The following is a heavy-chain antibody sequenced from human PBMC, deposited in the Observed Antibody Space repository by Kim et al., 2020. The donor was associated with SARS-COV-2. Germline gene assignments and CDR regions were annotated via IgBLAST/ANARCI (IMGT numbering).Heavy chain of an antibody. D-gene: IGHD4-17*01. J-gene: IGHJ6*02. CDR1: GFTFSSYG. V-gene: IGHV3-30*18. CDR2: ISYDGSNK. Sequence: GGSLRLSCAASGFTFSSYGMHWVRQAPGKGLEWVAVISYDGSNKYYADSVKGRFTISRDNSKNTLYLQMNSLRAEDTAVYYCAKDLTTVVTPYYYYYYGMDVWGQGTTVTVSS. CDR3: AKDLTTVVTPYYYYYYGMDV.